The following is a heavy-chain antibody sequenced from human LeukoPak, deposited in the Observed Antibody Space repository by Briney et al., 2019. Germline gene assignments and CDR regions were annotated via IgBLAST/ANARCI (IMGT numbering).Heavy chain of an antibody. CDR3: VRDGGTTGYDLLDY. CDR2: INQGGSEK. CDR1: GFTFRSYW. D-gene: IGHD5-12*01. V-gene: IGHV3-7*01. J-gene: IGHJ4*02. Sequence: PGGSLRLSCAASGFTFRSYWMSWVRQAPGKGLEWVANINQGGSEKYHVDSVKGRFTISRDNAKNSVYLQMNSLTAEDTAVYYCVRDGGTTGYDLLDYWGQGTLLTVSS.